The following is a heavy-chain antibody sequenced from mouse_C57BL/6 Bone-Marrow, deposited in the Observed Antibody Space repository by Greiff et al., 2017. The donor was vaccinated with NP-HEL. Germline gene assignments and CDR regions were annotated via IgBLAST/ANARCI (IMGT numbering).Heavy chain of an antibody. V-gene: IGHV6-6*01. CDR1: GFTFSDAW. CDR3: TRDYSNGDFDY. CDR2: IRNKANNHAT. D-gene: IGHD2-5*01. Sequence: DVQLVESGGGLVQPGGSMKLSCAASGFTFSDAWMDWVRQSPEKGLEWVAEIRNKANNHATYYAESVKGRFTISRDDSKSSVYLQLNSLRAEDTGIYYCTRDYSNGDFDYWGQGTTLTVSS. J-gene: IGHJ2*01.